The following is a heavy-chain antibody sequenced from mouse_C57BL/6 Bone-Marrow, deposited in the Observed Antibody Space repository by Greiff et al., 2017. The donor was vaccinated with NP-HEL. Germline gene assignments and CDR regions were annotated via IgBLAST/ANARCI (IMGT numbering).Heavy chain of an antibody. CDR1: GFPITSGYY. Sequence: VQLQESGPGLVKPSQSLFLTCSITGFPITSGYYWIWIRQSPGKPLEWMGYITHSGDTFYNPSLQSPFSITRETSTNQFFLQLNSVTTEDTAMYYCAGDYDGYWYFDVWGTGTTVTVSS. V-gene: IGHV12-3*01. CDR2: ITHSGDT. D-gene: IGHD2-3*01. J-gene: IGHJ1*03. CDR3: AGDYDGYWYFDV.